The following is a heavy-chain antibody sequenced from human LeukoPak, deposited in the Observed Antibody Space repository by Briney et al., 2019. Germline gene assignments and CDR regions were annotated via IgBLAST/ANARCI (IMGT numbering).Heavy chain of an antibody. Sequence: GESLRLSCAASGFTFSNYAMSWVRQAPEKGLEWVSSISASGDITHYADSVKGRFTISRDNSKSTLFLQMDSLGAEDTALYYCAKDPLSSASHIYFNNWGQGTLVTVSS. CDR3: AKDPLSSASHIYFNN. V-gene: IGHV3-23*01. D-gene: IGHD1-26*01. CDR1: GFTFSNYA. CDR2: ISASGDIT. J-gene: IGHJ4*02.